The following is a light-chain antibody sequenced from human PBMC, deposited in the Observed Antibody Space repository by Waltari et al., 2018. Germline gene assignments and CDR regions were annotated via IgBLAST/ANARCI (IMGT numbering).Light chain of an antibody. CDR2: VNSDGRH. CDR1: SGHSSNI. Sequence: QLVVTQSPSASAPLGASVKPTCTLSSGHSSNIVAWLQQRPEKGPRYLMKVNSDGRHSKGDDIPDRFSVSSSGAERYLTIASLQPDDEAYYYCQTGGHGTWVFGGGTTLTVL. V-gene: IGLV4-69*01. CDR3: QTGGHGTWV. J-gene: IGLJ3*02.